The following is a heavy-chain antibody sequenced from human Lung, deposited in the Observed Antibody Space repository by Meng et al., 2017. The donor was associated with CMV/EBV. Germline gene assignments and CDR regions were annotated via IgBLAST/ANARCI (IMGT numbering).Heavy chain of an antibody. CDR3: ARVYSSSSPWFDP. V-gene: IGHV6-1*01. CDR1: GDCVSSNSAA. J-gene: IGHJ5*02. Sequence: GDCVSSNSAAWNWIRQSPSRGLEWLGRTYYRSKWYNDYAVSVKSRITINPDTSKNQFSLQLNSVTPEDTAVYYCARVYSSSSPWFDPWGQGTLVTVSS. D-gene: IGHD6-6*01. CDR2: TYYRSKWYN.